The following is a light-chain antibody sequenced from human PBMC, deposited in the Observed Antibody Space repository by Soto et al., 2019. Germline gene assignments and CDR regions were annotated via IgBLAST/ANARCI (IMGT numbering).Light chain of an antibody. CDR2: GNS. J-gene: IGLJ1*01. Sequence: QSVLTQPPSVCGAPGQRVTISCTGSSSNIGAGYDVHWYQQLPGTAPKLLIYGNSNRPSGVPDRFSGSKSGTSASLAITGLQAEDEADYYCQSYDSNLSGYVFGTGTKV. V-gene: IGLV1-40*01. CDR1: SSNIGAGYD. CDR3: QSYDSNLSGYV.